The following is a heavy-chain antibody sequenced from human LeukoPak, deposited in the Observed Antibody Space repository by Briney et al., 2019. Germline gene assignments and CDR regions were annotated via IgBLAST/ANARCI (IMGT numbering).Heavy chain of an antibody. CDR3: ARLTTVVIGWFDP. V-gene: IGHV4-61*10. D-gene: IGHD4-23*01. CDR1: GGSISSGSYY. CDR2: IYYSGST. Sequence: SQTLSLTCTVSGGSISSGSYYWSWLRQPAGKGLEGIGYIYYSGSTNYNPSLKSRVTISVDTSKNQFSLKLSSVTAADTAVYYCARLTTVVIGWFDPWGQGTLVTVSS. J-gene: IGHJ5*02.